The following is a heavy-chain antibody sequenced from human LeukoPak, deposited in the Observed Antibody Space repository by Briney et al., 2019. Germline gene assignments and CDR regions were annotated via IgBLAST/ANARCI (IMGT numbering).Heavy chain of an antibody. CDR3: ARDRGQHAFDI. CDR1: GGTFSSYA. Sequence: RASVKVSCKASGGTFSSYAISWVRQAPGQGLEWMGGIIPIFGTANYAQKFQGRVTITADKSTSTAYMELSSLRSEDTAVYFCARDRGQHAFDIWGQGTMVTVSS. D-gene: IGHD1-26*01. CDR2: IIPIFGTA. V-gene: IGHV1-69*06. J-gene: IGHJ3*02.